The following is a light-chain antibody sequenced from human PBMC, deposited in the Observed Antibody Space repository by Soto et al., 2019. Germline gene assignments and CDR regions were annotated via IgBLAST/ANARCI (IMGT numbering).Light chain of an antibody. V-gene: IGKV1-5*01. J-gene: IGKJ1*01. CDR3: QQYNSYPWT. CDR1: QDISSW. Sequence: DLPMTQCPSSLSASVAASVAITCRASQDISSWLAWYQQTPGKAPKLLIYGASDLETVVPSRFSGTGSGTEFTLTISSLQPDDFATYYCQQYNSYPWTFGQGTKVDIK. CDR2: GAS.